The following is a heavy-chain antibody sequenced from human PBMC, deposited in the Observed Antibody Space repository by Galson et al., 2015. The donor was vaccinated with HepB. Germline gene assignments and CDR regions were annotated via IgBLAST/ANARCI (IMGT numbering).Heavy chain of an antibody. V-gene: IGHV3-48*02. CDR2: ISSSSSGI. Sequence: SLRLSCAASGFTFSTYSMNWVRQAPGKGLEWVSYISSSSSGILYADSVKGRFAISRDNAKNSLYLQMNSLRDEDTAVYYCAKAPSIAAAGIGGAWYFDLWGRGTLVTVSS. D-gene: IGHD6-13*01. CDR3: AKAPSIAAAGIGGAWYFDL. J-gene: IGHJ2*01. CDR1: GFTFSTYS.